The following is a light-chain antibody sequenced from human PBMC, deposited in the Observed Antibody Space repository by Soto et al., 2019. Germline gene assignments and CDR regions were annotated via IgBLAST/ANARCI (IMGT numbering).Light chain of an antibody. Sequence: EIVMTQSPATLSVSPGERVTLSCRASQSAISNLAWYQQKPGQTPRLLIYDASTRTTDIPARFSGSGSGTDFTLTISSLLSEDFAVYYCHQYYKWPLTFGGGTPVEIQ. V-gene: IGKV3-15*01. CDR3: HQYYKWPLT. J-gene: IGKJ4*01. CDR2: DAS. CDR1: QSAISN.